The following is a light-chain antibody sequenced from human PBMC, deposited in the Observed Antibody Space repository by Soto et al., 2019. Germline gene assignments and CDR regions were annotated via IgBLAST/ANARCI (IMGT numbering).Light chain of an antibody. Sequence: DIQMTPSPSSLSASVGDRVTITCRASQSISNYLHWYQHTPGRAPKVLIYAASSVQSGIQARFSGSGSGKLCTLTGSSLQPEDVATYFCQQCYSIPPHLVGGGTKVQI. CDR3: QQCYSIPPHL. J-gene: IGKJ4*01. CDR2: AAS. CDR1: QSISNY. V-gene: IGKV1-39*01.